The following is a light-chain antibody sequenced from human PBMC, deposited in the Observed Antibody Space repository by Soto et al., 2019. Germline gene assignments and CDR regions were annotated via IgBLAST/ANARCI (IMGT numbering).Light chain of an antibody. J-gene: IGLJ3*02. CDR2: EVT. V-gene: IGLV2-14*01. Sequence: QSALTQPASVSGSPGQSITISCTGTSNDVGGYNYVSWYQQHPGKAPKLMIYEVTNRPSGVSNRFSASKSGNTASLTISGLQDEDEADYYCSSYTSSSTWVFGGGTKLTVL. CDR1: SNDVGGYNY. CDR3: SSYTSSSTWV.